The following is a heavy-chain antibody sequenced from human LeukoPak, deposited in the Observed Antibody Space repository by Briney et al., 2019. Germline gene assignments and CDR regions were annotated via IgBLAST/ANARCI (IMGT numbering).Heavy chain of an antibody. Sequence: GGSLRLSCAASGFTFSSYGMSWVRQAPGKGLEWVSAISGSGGSTYYADSVKGRFTISRDNSKNTLYLQMNGLRAEDTAVYYCAKGVLGYCSGGSCYPFDYWGQGTLVTVSS. CDR3: AKGVLGYCSGGSCYPFDY. CDR2: ISGSGGST. J-gene: IGHJ4*02. D-gene: IGHD2-15*01. CDR1: GFTFSSYG. V-gene: IGHV3-23*01.